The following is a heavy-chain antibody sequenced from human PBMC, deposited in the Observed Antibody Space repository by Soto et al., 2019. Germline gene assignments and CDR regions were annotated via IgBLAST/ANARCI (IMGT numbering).Heavy chain of an antibody. V-gene: IGHV3-15*01. D-gene: IGHD5-12*01. CDR2: IKSKTDCGTI. Sequence: GGSLRLSCAASVFTFSNVWMTCVRQAPGKGLEWVGRIKSKTDCGTIDHAAPVKGRFTISRDDSRNTLYLQMNSLKPEDTAVYYCTTVGRSGYDDWGQGTLVTVSS. CDR1: VFTFSNVW. J-gene: IGHJ4*02. CDR3: TTVGRSGYDD.